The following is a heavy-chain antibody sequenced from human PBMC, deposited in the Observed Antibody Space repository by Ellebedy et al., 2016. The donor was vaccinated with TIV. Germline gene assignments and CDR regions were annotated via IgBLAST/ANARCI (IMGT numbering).Heavy chain of an antibody. CDR3: ATSPEMATRIDH. V-gene: IGHV4-34*08. CDR2: INHGGST. Sequence: MPSETLSLTCAAYGGTFGGYSWGWILQSPGKGLEWLWEINHGGSTNYNPSLKSRVTISVDTSKNQFSLKLNSVTAEDTAVYYCATSPEMATRIDHWGRGTLVTVSS. J-gene: IGHJ5*02. CDR1: GGTFGGYS. D-gene: IGHD5-24*01.